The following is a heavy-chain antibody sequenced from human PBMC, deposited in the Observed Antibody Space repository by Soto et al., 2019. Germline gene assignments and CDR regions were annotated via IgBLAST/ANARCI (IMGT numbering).Heavy chain of an antibody. D-gene: IGHD3-22*01. CDR2: FDPEDGET. J-gene: IGHJ2*01. CDR1: GYTLTELS. Sequence: QVQLVQSGAEVKKPGASVKVSCKVSGYTLTELSMHWVRQAPGKGLEWMGGFDPEDGETIYAQKFQGRVTMTEDTSTDTAYMELSSLRSEDTAVYYCATDSSGYYYNYWYFDLWGRGTLVTVSS. V-gene: IGHV1-24*01. CDR3: ATDSSGYYYNYWYFDL.